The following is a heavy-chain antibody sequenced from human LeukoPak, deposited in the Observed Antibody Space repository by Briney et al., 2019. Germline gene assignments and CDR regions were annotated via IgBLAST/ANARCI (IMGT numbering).Heavy chain of an antibody. J-gene: IGHJ6*02. CDR2: IYPGDSDT. CDR3: ARHIRPRYSSGPRGYYYYGMDV. Sequence: GESLKISCKGSGYSFTSYWIGWVRQMPGKGLEWMGIIYPGDSDTRYSPSFQGQVTISADKSISTAYLQWSSLKASDTAMYYCARHIRPRYSSGPRGYYYYGMDVWGQGTTVTVSS. CDR1: GYSFTSYW. D-gene: IGHD6-19*01. V-gene: IGHV5-51*01.